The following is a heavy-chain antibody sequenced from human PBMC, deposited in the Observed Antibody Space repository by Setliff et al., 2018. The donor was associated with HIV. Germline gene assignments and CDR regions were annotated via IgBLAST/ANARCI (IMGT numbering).Heavy chain of an antibody. CDR2: VYDTGST. J-gene: IGHJ4*02. CDR3: AISIVGVTSEMY. D-gene: IGHD2-21*02. V-gene: IGHV4-4*02. Sequence: SETLSLTCAVSGASISGPNWWHWVRQPPGKGLEWIGEVYDTGSTNYNPSLESRVTISVDKSKSQFSLKLNSVTAADTAVYYCAISIVGVTSEMYWAQGTLVTVSS. CDR1: GASISGPNW.